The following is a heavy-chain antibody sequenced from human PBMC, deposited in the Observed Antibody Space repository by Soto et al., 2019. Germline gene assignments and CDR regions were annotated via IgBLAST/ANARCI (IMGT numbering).Heavy chain of an antibody. CDR1: KGTFTSYA. D-gene: IGHD2-21*01. J-gene: IGHJ4*02. CDR2: IIPIFNSP. CDR3: ARRLSDVDD. V-gene: IGHV1-69*06. Sequence: QVQLVQAGAEGKKPGSSVKVSCKTSKGTFTSYAFSWVRQAPGQGLEWMGGIIPIFNSPIYAKKFQGRVTIAANMSTSTAYMELSSLKSEDTAIYFCARRLSDVDDWGQGTLVTVSS.